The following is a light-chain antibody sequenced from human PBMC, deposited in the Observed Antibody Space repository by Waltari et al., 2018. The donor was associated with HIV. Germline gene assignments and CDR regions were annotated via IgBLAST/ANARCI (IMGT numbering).Light chain of an antibody. J-gene: IGLJ3*02. CDR1: SSNIGSNY. V-gene: IGLV1-47*01. CDR2: RNN. CDR3: AAWDDSLSGQWV. Sequence: QSVLTQPPSASGTPGQRVTISCSGSSSNIGSNYVYWYQQLPGTAPKLLIYRNNRRPSGVPARFPGSKSGTSASLAISGLRSEDEADYYCAAWDDSLSGQWVFGGGTKVTVL.